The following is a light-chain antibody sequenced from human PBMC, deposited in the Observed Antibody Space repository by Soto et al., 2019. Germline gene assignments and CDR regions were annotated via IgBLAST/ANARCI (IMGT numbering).Light chain of an antibody. V-gene: IGKV3-11*01. CDR1: QSVSTY. CDR2: DAS. J-gene: IGKJ5*01. CDR3: QKRSNWPPIT. Sequence: EIVLTQSPATLSLSPGERVTLYCSFIQSVSTYLAWYLQKPGHGPRLLIYDASTRATGIPARFSGSGSGTDFTLTISSLEPEDVAVYFCQKRSNWPPITFGQGTRLEIK.